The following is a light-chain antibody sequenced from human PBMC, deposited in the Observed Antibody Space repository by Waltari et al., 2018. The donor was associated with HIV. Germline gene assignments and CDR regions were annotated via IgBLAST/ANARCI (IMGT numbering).Light chain of an antibody. V-gene: IGLV2-8*01. CDR3: SSYAGSNWV. CDR1: SSDVGGYNY. CDR2: EVS. Sequence: QSALTQPPSASGSPGQSVTISCTGTSSDVGGYNYVSWYQQHPGKAPKFIIYEVSKRPLVVPDPFSGSKSGNTASLTVSGLQAEDEADYYCSSYAGSNWVFGGGTKLTVL. J-gene: IGLJ3*02.